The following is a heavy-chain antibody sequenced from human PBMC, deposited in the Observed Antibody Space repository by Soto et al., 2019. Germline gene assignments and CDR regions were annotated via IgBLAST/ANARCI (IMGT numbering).Heavy chain of an antibody. Sequence: QVQLVESGGGVVQPGRSLRLSCAASGFTFSSYGMHWVRQAPGKGLEWVAVISYDGSNKYYADPVKGRFTISRDNSKNTLYLQMNSLRAEDTAVYYCAKGPLGYCSSTSCYLPDYWGQGTLVTVSS. CDR3: AKGPLGYCSSTSCYLPDY. V-gene: IGHV3-30*18. D-gene: IGHD2-2*01. CDR1: GFTFSSYG. CDR2: ISYDGSNK. J-gene: IGHJ4*02.